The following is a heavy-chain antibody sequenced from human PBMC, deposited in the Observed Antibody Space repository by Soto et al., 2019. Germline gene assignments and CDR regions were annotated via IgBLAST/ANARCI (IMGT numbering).Heavy chain of an antibody. J-gene: IGHJ4*02. D-gene: IGHD2-2*01. CDR2: ISGSGGST. CDR3: ATPGPIGYCSSASCFGLFDY. Sequence: EVQLLESGGGLVQPGGSLRLSCAASGFTFSSSVMSWVLQVPGKWLEWVSGISGSGGSTYYADSVKGRFTISRDNSKNTLYLEMNSLRGEDTAVYYCATPGPIGYCSSASCFGLFDYLGQGTLVTVSS. CDR1: GFTFSSSV. V-gene: IGHV3-23*01.